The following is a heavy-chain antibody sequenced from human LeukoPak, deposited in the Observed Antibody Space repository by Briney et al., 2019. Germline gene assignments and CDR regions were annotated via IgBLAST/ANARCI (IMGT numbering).Heavy chain of an antibody. Sequence: AGSMTLACAASGCTFSSYSMNWVRQPPGKGLEWVGSISSSRSYIYHADSVKGRFIISRDKSNQTLYIQMNTTRAEDTAVYCCARDRVGYYYSSGYTYFYYKGVDVWGQGTTVTVSS. CDR2: ISSSRSYI. CDR3: ARDRVGYYYSSGYTYFYYKGVDV. V-gene: IGHV3-21*01. J-gene: IGHJ6*02. D-gene: IGHD3-22*01. CDR1: GCTFSSYS.